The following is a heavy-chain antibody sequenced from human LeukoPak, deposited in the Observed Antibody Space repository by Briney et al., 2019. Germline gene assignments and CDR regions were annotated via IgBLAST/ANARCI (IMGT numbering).Heavy chain of an antibody. V-gene: IGHV3-66*02. Sequence: GGSLRLSCAASGFTVSSNYMSWVRQAPGKGLEWVSVIYSGGSTYYADSVKGRFTISRDNSKNTLYLQMNSLRAEDTAVYYCASQIRSITIFGVVINYYMDVWGKGTTVTVSS. D-gene: IGHD3-3*01. CDR3: ASQIRSITIFGVVINYYMDV. CDR2: IYSGGST. CDR1: GFTVSSNY. J-gene: IGHJ6*03.